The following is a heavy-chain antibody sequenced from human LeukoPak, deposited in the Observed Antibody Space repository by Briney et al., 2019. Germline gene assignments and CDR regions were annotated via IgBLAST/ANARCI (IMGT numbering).Heavy chain of an antibody. J-gene: IGHJ6*03. V-gene: IGHV1-2*06. CDR2: INPNSGGT. D-gene: IGHD6-6*01. CDR1: GYTFTGYY. CDR3: ARDRNRIAARPEFDYYYYYMDV. Sequence: ASVKVSCKASGYTFTGYYMHWVRQAPGQGLEWMGRINPNSGGTNYAQKFQGRVTITTDESTSTAYMELSSLRSEDTAVYYCARDRNRIAARPEFDYYYYYMDVWGKGTTVTVSS.